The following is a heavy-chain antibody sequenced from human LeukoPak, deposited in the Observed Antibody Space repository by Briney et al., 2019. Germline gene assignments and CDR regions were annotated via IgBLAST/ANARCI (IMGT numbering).Heavy chain of an antibody. Sequence: GGSLRLSCAASGFIVSSNYMIWVRQAPGKGLEWVSDISSGGSTYSADSVKGRFTISRDNSKHPLYLQMNSLRAEDTAVYYCARHYYYDSSGYWALYWGQGTLVTVSS. D-gene: IGHD3-22*01. V-gene: IGHV3-53*01. CDR1: GFIVSSNY. J-gene: IGHJ4*02. CDR3: ARHYYYDSSGYWALY. CDR2: ISSGGST.